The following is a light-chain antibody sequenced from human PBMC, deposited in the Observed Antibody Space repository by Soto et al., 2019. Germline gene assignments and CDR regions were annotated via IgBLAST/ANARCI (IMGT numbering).Light chain of an antibody. V-gene: IGLV1-51*01. CDR3: GTWDSSLSAGV. J-gene: IGLJ2*01. CDR2: DNN. CDR1: SSNIGNNY. Sequence: QSVLTQPPSVSAAPGQKVTISCSGSSSNIGNNYVSWYQQLPGTAPKLLIYDNNKRPSGIPDRFSGSKSGTSATLGITGLQNGDEAGYYCGTWDSSLSAGVFGGGTKLTVL.